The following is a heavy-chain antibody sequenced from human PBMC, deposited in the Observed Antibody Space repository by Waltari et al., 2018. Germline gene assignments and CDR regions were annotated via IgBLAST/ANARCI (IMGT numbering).Heavy chain of an antibody. D-gene: IGHD3-3*01. V-gene: IGHV3-30*02. CDR1: GFIFTRFD. J-gene: IGHJ4*02. CDR2: IRHDGSKK. CDR3: ATQISLSSPSF. Sequence: QVQLVESGGGVVLPGGSLILSCKTSGFIFTRFDMNWVRQAPGKGLEWVALIRHDGSKKFYADSVKGRFTVSRDTSRDTLFLHMNSLRVVDTALYFCATQISLSSPSFWGRGTLVTVSS.